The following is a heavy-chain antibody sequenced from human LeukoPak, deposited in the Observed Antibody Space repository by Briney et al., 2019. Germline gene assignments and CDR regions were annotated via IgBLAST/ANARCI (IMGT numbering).Heavy chain of an antibody. CDR1: GGSFSGYY. D-gene: IGHD6-19*01. CDR3: ARIAVAGTFLDY. J-gene: IGHJ4*02. CDR2: IYYSGST. Sequence: PSETLSLTCAVYGGSFSGYYWSWIRQPPGKGLEWIGYIYYSGSTNYNPSLKSRVTISVDTSKNQFSLKLSSVTAADTAVYYCARIAVAGTFLDYWGQGTLVTVSS. V-gene: IGHV4-59*01.